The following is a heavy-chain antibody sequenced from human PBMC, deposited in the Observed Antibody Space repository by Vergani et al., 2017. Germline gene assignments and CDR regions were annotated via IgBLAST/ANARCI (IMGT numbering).Heavy chain of an antibody. V-gene: IGHV3-30*03. D-gene: IGHD1-1*01. CDR2: ISYDGNKK. CDR1: GFPFSDYG. J-gene: IGHJ6*03. CDR3: ARDFLTRVTTLDYYYMGV. Sequence: QVQLVESGGGAVQPGRSLRLSCSAAGFPFSDYGVHWVRPAPGKGLEWVSVISYDGNKKNYADSVKGRFTISRDNSKNTLYLEMNALRAEDTAVYYCARDFLTRVTTLDYYYMGVWGKGTTVTVSS.